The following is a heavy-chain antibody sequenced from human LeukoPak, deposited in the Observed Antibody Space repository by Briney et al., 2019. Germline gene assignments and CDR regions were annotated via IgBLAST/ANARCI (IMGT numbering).Heavy chain of an antibody. CDR2: ISAYNGNT. V-gene: IGHV1-18*01. J-gene: IGHJ4*02. D-gene: IGHD3-22*01. CDR1: GYTFTSYG. CDR3: ARAYYYDSSGYGTSFDY. Sequence: ASVKVSCKASGYTFTSYGISWVRQAPGQGLEWMGWISAYNGNTNYAQKLQGRVTMTTDTSTSTAYMELRSLRYDDTDVYYCARAYYYDSSGYGTSFDYWGQGTLVTVSS.